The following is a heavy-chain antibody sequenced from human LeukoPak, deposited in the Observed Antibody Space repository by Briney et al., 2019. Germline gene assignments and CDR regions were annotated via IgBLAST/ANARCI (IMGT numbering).Heavy chain of an antibody. D-gene: IGHD2-8*01. CDR2: IKQDGSDK. CDR1: GFTISSYW. CDR3: AREASFYCPNNKCYWAFDY. Sequence: GGSLRLTCAASGFTISSYWTSWVRQAPGKGLEWVANIKQDGSDKYYVDSVKGRFTISRDNAKNSLYLQMNTLRAEDTAVYYCAREASFYCPNNKCYWAFDYWGQGTLVTISS. J-gene: IGHJ4*02. V-gene: IGHV3-7*01.